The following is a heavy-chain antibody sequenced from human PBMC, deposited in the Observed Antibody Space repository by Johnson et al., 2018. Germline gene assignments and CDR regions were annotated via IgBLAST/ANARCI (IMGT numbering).Heavy chain of an antibody. CDR1: GFTLSNYA. CDR3: ARTPGHGMDV. CDR2: ISHAGSNK. V-gene: IGHV3-30*03. J-gene: IGHJ6*02. Sequence: VQLVESGGGVVQPGRSLRLSCTASGFTLSNYAMYWVRQAPGKGLEWVAVISHAGSNKYYADSVKGRFTISRDNAKNSLYLQMNSLRAEDTAVYYCARTPGHGMDVWGQGTTVTVSS.